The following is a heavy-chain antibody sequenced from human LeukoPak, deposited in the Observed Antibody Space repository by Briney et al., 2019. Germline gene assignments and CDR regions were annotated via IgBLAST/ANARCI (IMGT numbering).Heavy chain of an antibody. CDR2: IYYSGST. CDR1: GGSISSGDYY. Sequence: SETLSLTCTVSGGSISSGDYYWSWIRQPPGKGLEWIGYIYYSGSTYYNPSLKSRVTISVDTSKNQFSLKLSSVTAADTAVYYCARDIAVAGEELFDYWGQGTLVTVSS. J-gene: IGHJ4*02. V-gene: IGHV4-30-4*01. CDR3: ARDIAVAGEELFDY. D-gene: IGHD6-19*01.